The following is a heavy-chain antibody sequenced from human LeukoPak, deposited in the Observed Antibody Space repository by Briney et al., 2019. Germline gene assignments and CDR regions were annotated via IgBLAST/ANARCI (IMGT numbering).Heavy chain of an antibody. D-gene: IGHD2-8*01. J-gene: IGHJ6*02. V-gene: IGHV3-74*01. CDR2: ISGDGSST. Sequence: PAESLTLSCAGSGFTFSSYCMHWVRQAPGKGLGWVSRISGDGSSTTYADSVKGRFTIPRDNAKNTLYLQMNSLRVEDTAVYYCSLYVKAHYGMDVWGQGTTVTVSS. CDR3: SLYVKAHYGMDV. CDR1: GFTFSSYC.